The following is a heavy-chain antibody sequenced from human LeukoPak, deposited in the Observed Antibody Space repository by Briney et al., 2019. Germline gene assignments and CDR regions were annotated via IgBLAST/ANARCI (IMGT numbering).Heavy chain of an antibody. Sequence: LRFSASGYGFTFGDNNLSWLRQAPGLELMGVGFIRSKAYGGTTKNAASVKGRFTISRDDSKSIAYLQMNSLKTEDTAVYYCTGSFGELTFFDYWGLGTLVTVSS. CDR3: TGSFGELTFFDY. V-gene: IGHV3-49*03. D-gene: IGHD3-10*01. J-gene: IGHJ4*02. CDR2: IRSKAYGGTT. CDR1: GFTFGDNN.